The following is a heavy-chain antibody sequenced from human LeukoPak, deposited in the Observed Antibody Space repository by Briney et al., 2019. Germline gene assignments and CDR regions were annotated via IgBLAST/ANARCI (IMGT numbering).Heavy chain of an antibody. Sequence: SVKVSCKASGYTFTSYAISWVRQAPGQGLEWMGGIIPIFGTANYAQKFQGRVTITTDESTSTAYMELSSLRSEDTAVYYCARGGYSSSWFPFDYWGQRTLVTVSS. CDR2: IIPIFGTA. V-gene: IGHV1-69*05. D-gene: IGHD6-13*01. CDR1: GYTFTSYA. J-gene: IGHJ4*02. CDR3: ARGGYSSSWFPFDY.